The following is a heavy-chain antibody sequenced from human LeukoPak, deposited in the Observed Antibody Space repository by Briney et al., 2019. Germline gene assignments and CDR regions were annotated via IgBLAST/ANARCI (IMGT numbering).Heavy chain of an antibody. CDR2: IKQDGSEK. CDR1: GFTFRSYW. D-gene: IGHD4-17*01. J-gene: IGHJ4*02. V-gene: IGHV3-7*01. CDR3: ARLSSRSYGDRQGADY. Sequence: QAGGSLRLSCAASGFTFRSYWMSWVRQAPGKGLEWVANIKQDGSEKYYVDSMGGRFTISRDNAKSSLYLQMNSLRAEDTAVYYCARLSSRSYGDRQGADYWGQGTLVTVSS.